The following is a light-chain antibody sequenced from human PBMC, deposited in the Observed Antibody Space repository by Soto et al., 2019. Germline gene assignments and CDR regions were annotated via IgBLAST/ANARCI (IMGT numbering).Light chain of an antibody. CDR3: MQNIDLPPT. V-gene: IGKV2D-29*01. CDR2: EVS. Sequence: DIVMTQIPLSLSVTPGRAASISCKSSQTARHSDGRTYLYWYRQKPGQPPHLLIYEVSNRFSGVPERFSGSGSGTDFTLNISRVEADDVGVYYCMQNIDLPPTFGHGTKLEIK. J-gene: IGKJ2*01. CDR1: QTARHSDGRTY.